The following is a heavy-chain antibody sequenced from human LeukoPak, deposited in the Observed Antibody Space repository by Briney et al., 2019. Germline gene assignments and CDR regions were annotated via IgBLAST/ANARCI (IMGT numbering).Heavy chain of an antibody. D-gene: IGHD3-22*01. V-gene: IGHV4-39*07. CDR1: GGSISSSSYY. Sequence: SETLSLTCTVSGGSISSSSYYWGWIRQPPGKGLEWIGSIHTSGSTNYSPSPKSRVTMSVDTSKNQFSLKLSSVTAADTAVYYCARDRYYYDSSARYFDYWGQGTLVTVSS. CDR3: ARDRYYYDSSARYFDY. J-gene: IGHJ4*02. CDR2: IHTSGST.